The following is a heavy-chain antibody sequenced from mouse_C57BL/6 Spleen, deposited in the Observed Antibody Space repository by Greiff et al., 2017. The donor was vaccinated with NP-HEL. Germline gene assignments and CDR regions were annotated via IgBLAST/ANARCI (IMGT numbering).Heavy chain of an antibody. V-gene: IGHV3-6*01. CDR1: GYSITSGYY. Sequence: VQLKESGPGLVKPSQSLSLTCSVTGYSITSGYYWNWIRQFPGNKLEWMGYISYDGSNNYNPSLKNRISITRDTSKNQFFLKLNSVTTEDTATYYCARGDRKYFDYWGQGTTLTVSS. CDR2: ISYDGSN. CDR3: ARGDRKYFDY. J-gene: IGHJ2*01.